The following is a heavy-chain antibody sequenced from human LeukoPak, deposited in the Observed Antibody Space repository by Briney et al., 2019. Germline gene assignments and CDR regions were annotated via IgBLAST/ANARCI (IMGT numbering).Heavy chain of an antibody. CDR3: AREIPGELNAFDI. CDR1: GFTFSSYW. Sequence: GGSLRLSCVASGFTFSSYWMTWVRQAPGRGLERVANIKEDGSRTYYMDSVKGRFTISRDNAKSSLYLQMNSLRAEDRAVYYCAREIPGELNAFDIWGQGTMVTVSS. D-gene: IGHD2-2*01. CDR2: IKEDGSRT. J-gene: IGHJ3*02. V-gene: IGHV3-7*01.